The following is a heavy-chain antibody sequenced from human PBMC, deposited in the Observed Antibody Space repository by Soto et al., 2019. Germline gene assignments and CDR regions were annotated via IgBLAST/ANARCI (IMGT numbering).Heavy chain of an antibody. J-gene: IGHJ4*02. CDR2: ISYNGINK. D-gene: IGHD1-1*01. CDR3: VTHSWNY. Sequence: GGSLRLSSAASGFTFSSYGMHWVRQAPGKGLEWVAVISYNGINKYYVDSVKGRFTISRDSSKNTLYLQMNSLSAEDTAVYYCVTHSWNYWGQGTLVTVSS. CDR1: GFTFSSYG. V-gene: IGHV3-30*03.